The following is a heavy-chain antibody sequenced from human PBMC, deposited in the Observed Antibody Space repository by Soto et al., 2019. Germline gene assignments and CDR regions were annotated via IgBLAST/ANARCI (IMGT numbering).Heavy chain of an antibody. V-gene: IGHV3-64*01. D-gene: IGHD2-21*01. J-gene: IGHJ4*02. CDR1: GFTFSSYA. Sequence: EVQLVESGGGLVQPGGSLRLSCAASGFTFSSYAMHWVRQAPGKGLEYVSAISSNGGSTYYANSVKGRFTISRDNSKNTLYLQMGSLRAEDMAVYYCAREERCGGVCYSHVDYWGQGTLVTVSS. CDR3: AREERCGGVCYSHVDY. CDR2: ISSNGGST.